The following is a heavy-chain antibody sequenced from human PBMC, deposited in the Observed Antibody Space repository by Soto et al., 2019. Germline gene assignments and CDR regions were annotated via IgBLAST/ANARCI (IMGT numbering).Heavy chain of an antibody. D-gene: IGHD2-15*01. CDR2: ISYDGNTK. CDR1: GFTFGTYW. CDR3: AKDPRYCSGGTCFPEGEHWLDS. Sequence: PGGSLRLSCAASGFTFGTYWMSWVRQAPGKGLEWVAVISYDGNTKFYTDSLKGRFSISRDNSKNTLYLQMNSLRAEDTAVYYCAKDPRYCSGGTCFPEGEHWLDSWGQGTLVTVSS. V-gene: IGHV3-30*18. J-gene: IGHJ5*01.